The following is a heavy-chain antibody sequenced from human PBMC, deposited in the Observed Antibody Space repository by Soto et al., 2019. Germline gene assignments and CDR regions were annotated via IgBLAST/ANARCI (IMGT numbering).Heavy chain of an antibody. Sequence: KPSETLSLTCTVSGGSVSSGSYYWSWIRQPPGKGLEWIGYIYYSGSTNYNPSLKSRVTISVDTSKNQFSLKLSSVTAADTAVYYCAREGRPGGDDFWSGYYVYNWFDPWGQGTPVTVSS. V-gene: IGHV4-61*01. CDR1: GGSVSSGSYY. CDR3: AREGRPGGDDFWSGYYVYNWFDP. J-gene: IGHJ5*02. D-gene: IGHD3-3*01. CDR2: IYYSGST.